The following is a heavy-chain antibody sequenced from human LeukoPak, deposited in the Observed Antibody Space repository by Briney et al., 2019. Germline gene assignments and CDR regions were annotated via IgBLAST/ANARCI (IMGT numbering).Heavy chain of an antibody. CDR1: GLTFNTYA. Sequence: QPGGSLRLSCVASGLTFNTYAMSWVRQAPGKGLEWVSAISPSGDRTYYADSLKGRFSISRDNSKNTVNLQIDRLRVEDTAIYSCATELWGGRHLRAEFWGRGTLVAVSS. CDR2: ISPSGDRT. V-gene: IGHV3-23*01. J-gene: IGHJ4*02. CDR3: ATELWGGRHLRAEF. D-gene: IGHD7-27*01.